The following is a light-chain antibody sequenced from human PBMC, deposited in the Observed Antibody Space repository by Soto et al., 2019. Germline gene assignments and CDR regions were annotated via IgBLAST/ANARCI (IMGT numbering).Light chain of an antibody. CDR2: DVS. CDR1: SSDVGGYNY. CDR3: CSYAGSYKVYV. Sequence: QSALTQPRSVSGSPGQSVTISCTGTSSDVGGYNYVSWYQQHPGKAPKLMIYDVSKRPSGVPDRFSGSKSGNTASLTISGLQDEDEADYYCCSYAGSYKVYVFGAGTKLTVL. J-gene: IGLJ1*01. V-gene: IGLV2-11*01.